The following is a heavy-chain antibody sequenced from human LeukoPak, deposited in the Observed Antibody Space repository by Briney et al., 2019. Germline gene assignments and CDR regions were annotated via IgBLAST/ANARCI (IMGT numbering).Heavy chain of an antibody. J-gene: IGHJ3*02. V-gene: IGHV3-30-3*01. CDR3: ARAPMSYDSSGFGGAFDI. D-gene: IGHD3-22*01. Sequence: GGSLRLSCSASGFTFSSYAMHWVRQAPGKGLEWVAVISYDGTNKYYADSVKGRFTISRDNSKNTMYLQMNSLRAEDTAMYYCARAPMSYDSSGFGGAFDIWGQGTMVTVSS. CDR1: GFTFSSYA. CDR2: ISYDGTNK.